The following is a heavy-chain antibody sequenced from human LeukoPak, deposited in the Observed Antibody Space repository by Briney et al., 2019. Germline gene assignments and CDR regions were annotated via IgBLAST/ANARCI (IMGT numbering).Heavy chain of an antibody. CDR1: GFTFSTYV. J-gene: IGHJ6*02. D-gene: IGHD4-11*01. CDR3: VSTVTTSYGMDV. V-gene: IGHV3-23*01. Sequence: GGSLRLSCAASGFTFSTYVMNWFRQAPGKELEWVSTIGGSGGSTYYADSVKGRLTISRDNSKNTLYLQMNSLRAEDTAIYYCVSTVTTSYGMDVWGQGTTVTVSS. CDR2: IGGSGGST.